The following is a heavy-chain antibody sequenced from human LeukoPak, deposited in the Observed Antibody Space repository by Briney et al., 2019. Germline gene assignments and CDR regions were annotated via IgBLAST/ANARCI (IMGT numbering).Heavy chain of an antibody. D-gene: IGHD6-13*01. CDR2: IYYSGST. Sequence: KPSETLSLTCTVSGGSISSYYWSWIRQPPGKGLEWIGYIYYSGSTNYNPSLKSRVTISVDTSKNQFSLKLSSVTAADTAVYYCARDGAAAGLYYYYGMDVWGQGTTVTVSS. J-gene: IGHJ6*02. CDR3: ARDGAAAGLYYYYGMDV. CDR1: GGSISSYY. V-gene: IGHV4-59*01.